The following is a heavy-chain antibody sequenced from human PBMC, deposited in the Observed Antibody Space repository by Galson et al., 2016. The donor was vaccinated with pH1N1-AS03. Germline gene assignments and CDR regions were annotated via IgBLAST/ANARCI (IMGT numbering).Heavy chain of an antibody. CDR1: PYSITHDY. J-gene: IGHJ4*02. CDR3: ARGAGWETSE. CDR2: TKYNGAT. D-gene: IGHD1-26*01. V-gene: IGHV4-59*01. Sequence: SETLSLTCSVSPYSITHDYWHWIRQAPGSGPQWIGLTKYNGATHYNPSLQSRVTISIDTSKNQFPLKVYSVTSADAAVYYCARGAGWETSEWGQGTLVTVSS.